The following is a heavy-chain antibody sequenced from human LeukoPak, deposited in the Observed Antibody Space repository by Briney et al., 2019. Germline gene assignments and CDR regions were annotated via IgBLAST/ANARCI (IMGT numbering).Heavy chain of an antibody. D-gene: IGHD2-2*01. V-gene: IGHV3-21*01. CDR2: ISSSSSYI. Sequence: GGSLRLSCAASGFTFSSYSMNWVRQAPGKGLEWVSSISSSSSYIYYADSVKVRFTISRDNAKNSLYLQMNSLRAEDTAVYYCARSGGCSSTSCSPNFDYWGQGTLVTVSS. CDR1: GFTFSSYS. J-gene: IGHJ4*02. CDR3: ARSGGCSSTSCSPNFDY.